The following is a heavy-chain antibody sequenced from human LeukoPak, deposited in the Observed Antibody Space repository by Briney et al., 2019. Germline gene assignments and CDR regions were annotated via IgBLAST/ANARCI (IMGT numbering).Heavy chain of an antibody. CDR1: GFTFDDYA. D-gene: IGHD5-24*01. J-gene: IGHJ4*02. CDR3: ARLEMVTTSHFDY. Sequence: GGSLRLSCAASGFTFDDYAMHWVRQAPGKGLEWVSGISWNSGSIGYADSVKGRFTISRDNAKNSLYLQMNSLRAEDTAVYYCARLEMVTTSHFDYWGQGTLVTVSS. V-gene: IGHV3-9*01. CDR2: ISWNSGSI.